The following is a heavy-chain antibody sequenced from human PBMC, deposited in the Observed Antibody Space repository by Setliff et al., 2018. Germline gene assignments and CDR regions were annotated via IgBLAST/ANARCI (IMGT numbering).Heavy chain of an antibody. CDR3: ARLGSSRGFDI. D-gene: IGHD2-15*01. CDR1: GESFSGYF. Sequence: SETLSLTCAVYGESFSGYFWSWIRQTPEKGLEWIGEISHSGNTNYNPSFKSRVTISIDTSKNQFSLKVNSVTAADTAVYFCARLGSSRGFDIWGQGIMVTVSS. J-gene: IGHJ3*02. V-gene: IGHV4-34*01. CDR2: ISHSGNT.